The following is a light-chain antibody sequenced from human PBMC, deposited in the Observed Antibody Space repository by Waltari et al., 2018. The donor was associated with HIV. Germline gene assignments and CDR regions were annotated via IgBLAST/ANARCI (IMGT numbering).Light chain of an antibody. J-gene: IGLJ1*01. CDR2: EVS. Sequence: QSALTQPASVSGSPGQSITISCPGTSSDVGSYNLFSWYQQHPGKAPKLMIYEVSKWPSGVSNRFSGSKSGNTASLTSSGLQAEDEADYYCCSYARSNTYVFGTGTKVTVL. CDR3: CSYARSNTYV. V-gene: IGLV2-23*02. CDR1: SSDVGSYNL.